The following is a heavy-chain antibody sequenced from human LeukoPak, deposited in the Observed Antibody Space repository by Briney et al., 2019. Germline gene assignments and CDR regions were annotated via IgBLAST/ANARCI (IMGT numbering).Heavy chain of an antibody. V-gene: IGHV1-18*04. J-gene: IGHJ4*02. CDR3: ARDLRIAVAGRVFDY. CDR2: ISAYNGNT. CDR1: GYTFTSYG. D-gene: IGHD6-19*01. Sequence: ASVKVSCKASGYTFTSYGISWVRQAPGQGREWMGWISAYNGNTNYAQKLQGRVTMTTDTSTSTDYMELRSLRSDDTAVYCCARDLRIAVAGRVFDYWGQGTLVTVSS.